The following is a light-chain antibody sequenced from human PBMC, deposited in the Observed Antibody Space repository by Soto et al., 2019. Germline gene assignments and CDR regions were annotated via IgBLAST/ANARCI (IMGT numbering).Light chain of an antibody. V-gene: IGKV3D-20*01. Sequence: ESVFTQSPATLSVSPGGRATLSCWASQSVSSSYLAWYQQKPGLAPRLLIYDASSRATGIPDRFSGSVSGTDFTLTISRLEPEDFAVYYCQQYGSSPITFGQGTRLEIK. CDR2: DAS. CDR3: QQYGSSPIT. CDR1: QSVSSSY. J-gene: IGKJ5*01.